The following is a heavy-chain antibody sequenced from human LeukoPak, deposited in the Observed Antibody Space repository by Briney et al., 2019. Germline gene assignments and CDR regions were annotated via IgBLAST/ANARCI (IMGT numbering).Heavy chain of an antibody. Sequence: YWSWLRQRPGKGLEWMGIIYPGDSDTRYSPSFQGQVTISADKSISTAYLQWSSLQASDTAMYYCARGDYYFDYWGQGTLVTVSS. D-gene: IGHD3-3*01. CDR3: ARGDYYFDY. CDR2: IYPGDSDT. V-gene: IGHV5-51*01. CDR1: YW. J-gene: IGHJ4*02.